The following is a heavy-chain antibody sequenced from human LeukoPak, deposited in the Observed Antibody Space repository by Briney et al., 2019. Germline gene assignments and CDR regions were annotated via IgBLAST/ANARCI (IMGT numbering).Heavy chain of an antibody. CDR1: GGSISSNSYY. D-gene: IGHD6-19*01. CDR2: IYYGGST. J-gene: IGHJ5*02. CDR3: ARVAAVPGWFDP. V-gene: IGHV4-39*07. Sequence: PSETLSLTCTVSGGSISSNSYYWGWIRQPPGKGLEWIGSIYYGGSTYCNPSLKSRVTISVDTSKNQFSLKLNSMTAADTAIYYCARVAAVPGWFDPWGQGTLVTVSS.